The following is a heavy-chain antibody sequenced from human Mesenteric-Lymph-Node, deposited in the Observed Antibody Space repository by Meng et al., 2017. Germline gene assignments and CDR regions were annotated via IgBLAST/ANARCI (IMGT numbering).Heavy chain of an antibody. CDR2: AYYRSKWYN. V-gene: IGHV6-1*01. J-gene: IGHJ4*02. Sequence: QVHLHQSRPGLVKPTQTLSLTCATSGDSVSSNSAAWNWIRQSPSRGLEWLGRAYYRSKWYNDYAVSVKSRITINPDTSKNQFSLQLNSVTPEDTAVYYCARDRYDFWSGYLDYWGQGTLVTVSS. CDR3: ARDRYDFWSGYLDY. CDR1: GDSVSSNSAA. D-gene: IGHD3-3*01.